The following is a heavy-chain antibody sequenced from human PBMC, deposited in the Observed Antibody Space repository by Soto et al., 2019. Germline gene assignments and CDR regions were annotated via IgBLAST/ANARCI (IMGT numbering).Heavy chain of an antibody. J-gene: IGHJ5*02. V-gene: IGHV4-34*01. CDR1: GGSFSGYY. CDR3: ARSKGSSWYAGRDWFDP. Sequence: SETLSLTCAVYGGSFSGYYWSWIRQPPGKGLEWIGEINHSGSTNYNPSLKSRVTISVDTSKDQFSLKLSSVTAADTAVYYCARSKGSSWYAGRDWFDPWGQGTLVTVSS. CDR2: INHSGST. D-gene: IGHD6-13*01.